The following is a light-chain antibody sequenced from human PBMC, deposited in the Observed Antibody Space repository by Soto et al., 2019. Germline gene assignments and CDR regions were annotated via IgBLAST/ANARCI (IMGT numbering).Light chain of an antibody. J-gene: IGLJ1*01. CDR1: GRDIGAYNY. V-gene: IGLV2-14*01. Sequence: QSVLAQPASVSGSPGQSITISCTGSGRDIGAYNYVSWYQQHPGKAPKLIIYEVTHRPSGVSNRFSGSKSGNTASLTISGLQAEDEADYYCSSYTASNILEVFGTGTKVTVL. CDR2: EVT. CDR3: SSYTASNILEV.